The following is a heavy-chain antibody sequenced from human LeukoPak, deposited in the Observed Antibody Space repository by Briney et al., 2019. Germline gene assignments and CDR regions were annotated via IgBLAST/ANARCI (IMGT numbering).Heavy chain of an antibody. CDR2: ISGSGGST. V-gene: IGHV3-23*01. CDR1: GVTFSDYA. CDR3: AKDSRSGSSNPDY. Sequence: GSLRLSCVASGVTFSDYAMTWVRQAPGKGLEWISAISGSGGSTYYADSVEGRFSISRDNSRNMLFLRMNSLRAEDSAVYYCAKDSRSGSSNPDYWGQGALVIVSS. J-gene: IGHJ4*02. D-gene: IGHD6-6*01.